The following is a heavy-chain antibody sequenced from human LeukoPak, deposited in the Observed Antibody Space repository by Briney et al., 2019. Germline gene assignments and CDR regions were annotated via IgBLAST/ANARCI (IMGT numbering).Heavy chain of an antibody. J-gene: IGHJ5*02. CDR1: GFTFSSYW. D-gene: IGHD4-17*01. CDR3: ARGGSTVLES. Sequence: GGSLRLSCAASGFTFSSYWMHWVRQAPGKGLAWVSRINSDGSNTSYADSVKGRFTISRDNAKSTLYLQMNSLRVDDTAVYYCARGGSTVLESWGQGSQVAVSS. CDR2: INSDGSNT. V-gene: IGHV3-74*01.